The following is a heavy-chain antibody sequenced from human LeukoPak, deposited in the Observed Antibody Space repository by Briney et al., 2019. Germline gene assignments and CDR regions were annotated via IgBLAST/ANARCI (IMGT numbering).Heavy chain of an antibody. CDR2: ISASGGST. CDR3: AKEPLNVLRFLEWAFDI. V-gene: IGHV3-23*01. Sequence: PGGSLRLSCAASGFTFSNLAMSWVRQAQGKGLEWLSLISASGGSTYYADSVKGRSTISRDNFKNTLYMQMNSLRAEDTAVYYCAKEPLNVLRFLEWAFDIWGQGTMVTVSS. CDR1: GFTFSNLA. D-gene: IGHD3-3*01. J-gene: IGHJ3*02.